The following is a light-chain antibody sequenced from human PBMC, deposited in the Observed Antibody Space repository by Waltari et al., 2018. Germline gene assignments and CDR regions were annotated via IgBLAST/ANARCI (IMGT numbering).Light chain of an antibody. J-gene: IGKJ1*01. CDR3: QQYGSSPGT. Sequence: EIVLTQSPGTLSLSPGERATLSCRASQSVSSSYLAWYQQKPGQAPRLLIDGASSRATGIPDRFSCSGSGTDFTLTISRLEPEDVAVYYCQQYGSSPGTFGPGTKVEIK. V-gene: IGKV3-20*01. CDR2: GAS. CDR1: QSVSSSY.